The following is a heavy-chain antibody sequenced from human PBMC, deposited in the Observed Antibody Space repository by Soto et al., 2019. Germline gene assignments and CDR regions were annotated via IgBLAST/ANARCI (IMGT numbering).Heavy chain of an antibody. CDR2: IYYSGST. V-gene: IGHV4-39*01. D-gene: IGHD3-3*01. Sequence: SETLSLTCTVSGGSISSYYWGWIRQPPGKGLEWIGSIYYSGSTYYNPSLKSRVTISVDTSKNQFSLKLSSVTAADTAVYYCARMPRYDFWSGYFDYWGQGTLVTVSS. J-gene: IGHJ4*02. CDR1: GGSISSYY. CDR3: ARMPRYDFWSGYFDY.